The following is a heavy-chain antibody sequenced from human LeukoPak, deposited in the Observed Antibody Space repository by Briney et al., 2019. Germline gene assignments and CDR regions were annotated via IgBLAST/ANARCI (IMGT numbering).Heavy chain of an antibody. CDR3: AKDRQGFGFGEQLDYYYMDV. J-gene: IGHJ6*03. CDR2: ISGSGGST. CDR1: EFTFSGYA. V-gene: IGHV3-23*01. Sequence: GGSLRLSCVASEFTFSGYAMSWVRQVPGKGREWVSVISGSGGSTYYADSVKGRFTISRDNSKNTLYLQINSLRAEDTAVYYCAKDRQGFGFGEQLDYYYMDVWGKGTTVTVSS. D-gene: IGHD3-10*01.